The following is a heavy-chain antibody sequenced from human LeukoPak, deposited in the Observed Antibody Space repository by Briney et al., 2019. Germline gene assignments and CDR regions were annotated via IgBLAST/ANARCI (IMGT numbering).Heavy chain of an antibody. CDR3: TTVARRSTNQLLWVYYYYYYMDV. D-gene: IGHD2-2*01. Sequence: PGGSLSLSCAASGFTFSNAWMSWVRQAPGKGLEWVGRIKSKTDGGTTDYAAPVKGRFTISRDDSKNTLYLQMNSLKTEDTAVYYCTTVARRSTNQLLWVYYYYYYMDVWGKGTTVAVSS. CDR2: IKSKTDGGTT. J-gene: IGHJ6*03. V-gene: IGHV3-15*01. CDR1: GFTFSNAW.